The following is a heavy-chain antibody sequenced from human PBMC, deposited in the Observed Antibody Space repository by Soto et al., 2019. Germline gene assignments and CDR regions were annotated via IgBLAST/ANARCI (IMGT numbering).Heavy chain of an antibody. J-gene: IGHJ6*02. V-gene: IGHV3-30*01. CDR1: GFTFSDYA. CDR2: ISSDGKNT. D-gene: IGHD2-21*01. CDR3: ARVHCTTELCAGLYFYYALDV. Sequence: QVQLVESGGGVVQPGRSLRLSCAASGFTFSDYALHWVRQPPGKGLEWVAIISSDGKNTYYGDSVKGRFTISRDDSTSTPSPQMNALRPEDTAVYFCARVHCTTELCAGLYFYYALDVWGQGTTVTVSS.